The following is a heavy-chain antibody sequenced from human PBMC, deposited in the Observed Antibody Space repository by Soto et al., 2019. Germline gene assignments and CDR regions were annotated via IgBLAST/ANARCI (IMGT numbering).Heavy chain of an antibody. V-gene: IGHV3-11*06. Sequence: GGSLRLSCAASGFTFSDYYMSWIRQAPGKGLEWVSYISSSSSYTNYADSVKGRFTISRDNAKNSLYLQMNSLRAEDTAVFYCSREGYDFWSGYYTGNHDYWGQGTLVTVS. CDR1: GFTFSDYY. CDR3: SREGYDFWSGYYTGNHDY. J-gene: IGHJ4*02. CDR2: ISSSSSYT. D-gene: IGHD3-3*01.